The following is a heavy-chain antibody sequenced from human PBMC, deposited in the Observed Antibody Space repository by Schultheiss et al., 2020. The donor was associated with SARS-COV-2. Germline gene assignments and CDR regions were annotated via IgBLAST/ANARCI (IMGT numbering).Heavy chain of an antibody. CDR1: GGSISSGGYY. CDR2: IYYSGST. D-gene: IGHD1-26*01. CDR3: ARMGGGSYSNFDY. J-gene: IGHJ4*02. V-gene: IGHV4-31*03. Sequence: SETLSLTCTVSGGSISSGGYYWSWIRQHPGKGLEWIGYIYYSGSTYYNPSLKSRVTISVDTSKNQFSLKLNSVTPEDTAVYYCARMGGGSYSNFDYWGQGTLVTVSS.